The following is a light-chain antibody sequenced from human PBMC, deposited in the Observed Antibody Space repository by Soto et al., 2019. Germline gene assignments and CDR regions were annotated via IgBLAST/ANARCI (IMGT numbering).Light chain of an antibody. Sequence: QSALTQPPSVSGAPGQRVTISCTGSSSNIGAGYDVHWYQQLPGTAPKLLIYGNSNRPSGVPDRFSGSKSGTSASLAITGLQAEEEADYYCQSYDSSLSGFWVFGGGTKLTVL. CDR1: SSNIGAGYD. V-gene: IGLV1-40*01. J-gene: IGLJ3*02. CDR3: QSYDSSLSGFWV. CDR2: GNS.